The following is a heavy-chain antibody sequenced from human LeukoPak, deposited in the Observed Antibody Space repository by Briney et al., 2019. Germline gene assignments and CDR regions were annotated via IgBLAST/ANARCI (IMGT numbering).Heavy chain of an antibody. CDR1: GGSISSFY. V-gene: IGHV4-59*08. D-gene: IGHD2-21*02. Sequence: SETLSLTCTVSGGSISSFYWSWIRQPPGKGLEWIGYIYDSGSTNYNSSLNSRVTISVDTSKNQFSLNLSSVTAADTAVYYCARHLASCGSDCYLDYFDYWGQGTLVTVSS. CDR2: IYDSGST. J-gene: IGHJ4*02. CDR3: ARHLASCGSDCYLDYFDY.